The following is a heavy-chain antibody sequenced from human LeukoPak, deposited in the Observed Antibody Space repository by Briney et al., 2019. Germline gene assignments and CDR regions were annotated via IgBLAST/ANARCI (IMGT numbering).Heavy chain of an antibody. J-gene: IGHJ4*02. CDR2: ISDSGGAT. V-gene: IGHV3-23*01. CDR3: AKDARRSSGWYFFDH. D-gene: IGHD6-19*01. CDR1: GFTFSSYA. Sequence: PGGSLRLSCAASGFTFSSYAMSWVRQAPGKGLEWVSAISDSGGATYYVDSVKGRFTISRDNSRNTLYLQMNSLRVEDTAVYYCAKDARRSSGWYFFDHWGQGTLVTVSS.